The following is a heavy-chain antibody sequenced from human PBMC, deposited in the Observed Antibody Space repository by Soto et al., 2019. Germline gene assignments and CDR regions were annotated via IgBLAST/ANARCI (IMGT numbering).Heavy chain of an antibody. CDR1: GITFSNCA. Sequence: PGGSLRLSCAASGITFSNCAMSWVRQAPGKGLEWVSAISGSGGSTYYADSVKGRFTIARDNSKSTLYLQMNSLRAEDTAVYYCAKAPASSMTASRPFDYWGQGTLVTVSS. J-gene: IGHJ4*02. V-gene: IGHV3-23*01. CDR3: AKAPASSMTASRPFDY. CDR2: ISGSGGST. D-gene: IGHD6-6*01.